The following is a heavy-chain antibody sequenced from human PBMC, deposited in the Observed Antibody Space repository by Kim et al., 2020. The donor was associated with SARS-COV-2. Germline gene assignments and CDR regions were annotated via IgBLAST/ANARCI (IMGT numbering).Heavy chain of an antibody. J-gene: IGHJ4*02. V-gene: IGHV4-59*09. Sequence: NPSRKSRVTISVDTSKNQFSLKLSSVTGGDTAVYYCARGGYYDSSALFDYWGQGTLVTVSS. D-gene: IGHD3-22*01. CDR3: ARGGYYDSSALFDY.